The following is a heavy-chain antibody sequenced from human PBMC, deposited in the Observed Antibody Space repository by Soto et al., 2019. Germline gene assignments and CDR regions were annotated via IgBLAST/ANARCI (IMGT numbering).Heavy chain of an antibody. CDR3: AKGISPGYDSSGYNFGNWFDP. Sequence: PVGSLRLSCAASGFTFDDYAMHWVRQAPGKGLEWVSGISWNSGSIGYADSVKGRFTISRDNAKNSLYLQMNSLRAEDTALYYCAKGISPGYDSSGYNFGNWFDPWGQGTLVTVSS. D-gene: IGHD3-22*01. V-gene: IGHV3-9*01. CDR2: ISWNSGSI. CDR1: GFTFDDYA. J-gene: IGHJ5*02.